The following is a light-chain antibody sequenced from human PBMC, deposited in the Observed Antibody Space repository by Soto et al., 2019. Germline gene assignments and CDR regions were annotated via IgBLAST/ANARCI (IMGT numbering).Light chain of an antibody. CDR1: HSISSC. CDR3: QQSYSTPLT. Sequence: DIQMTQSPSSLSASVGDGVTITCRASHSISSCLNWTQQKPGKAPKLLIYAAASLQSEVPSRFSGSGSGTDFTLTISSLQPEDFATYYCQQSYSTPLTFGGGTKVDIK. CDR2: AAA. V-gene: IGKV1-39*01. J-gene: IGKJ4*01.